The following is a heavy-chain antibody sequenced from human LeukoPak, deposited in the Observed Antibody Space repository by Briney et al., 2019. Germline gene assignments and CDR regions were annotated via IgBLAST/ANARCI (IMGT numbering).Heavy chain of an antibody. V-gene: IGHV1-18*01. CDR3: AIDREGPNYFGMDV. D-gene: IGHD3-10*01. J-gene: IGHJ6*02. CDR2: ISAYSGNT. CDR1: GYTFTNDR. Sequence: ASVKVSCKASGYTFTNDRINWVRQAPGQGLEWMGWISAYSGNTNYPQKLQGRVTMTTDTSTTIVCIELRTLRSDDTAVYYCAIDREGPNYFGMDVWGQGTSVTVSS.